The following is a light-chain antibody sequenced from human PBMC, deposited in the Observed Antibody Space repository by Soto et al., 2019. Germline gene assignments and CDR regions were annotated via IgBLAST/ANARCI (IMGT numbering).Light chain of an antibody. J-gene: IGLJ1*01. CDR2: EGS. Sequence: QSVLTQPASVSGSPGQSITISCTGTSSDVGSYNLVSWYQQHPGKAPKLMIYEGSKRPSGVSNRFSGSKSGNTASLTISGLQAGEEADYYCCSYAGRGVFGTGTKVTVL. CDR1: SSDVGSYNL. V-gene: IGLV2-23*01. CDR3: CSYAGRGV.